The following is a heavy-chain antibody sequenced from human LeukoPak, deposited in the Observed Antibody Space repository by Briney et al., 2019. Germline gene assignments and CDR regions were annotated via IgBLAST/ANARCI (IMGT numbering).Heavy chain of an antibody. Sequence: ASVKVSCKASGYTFTSYGISWVRQAPGQGLEWMGRIIPIFGTANYAQKFQGRVTITTDESTSTAYMELSSLRSEDTAVYYCAREAYSSGLDYWGQGTLVTVSS. CDR1: GYTFTSYG. CDR3: AREAYSSGLDY. V-gene: IGHV1-69*05. J-gene: IGHJ4*02. CDR2: IIPIFGTA. D-gene: IGHD6-19*01.